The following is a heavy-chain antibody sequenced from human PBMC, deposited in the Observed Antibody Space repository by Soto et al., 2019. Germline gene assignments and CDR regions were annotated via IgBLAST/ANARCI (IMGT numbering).Heavy chain of an antibody. J-gene: IGHJ5*02. D-gene: IGHD1-26*01. CDR1: GGSISSYY. Sequence: SETLSLTCTVSGGSISSYYGSWIRQPPGKGLEWIGYIYYSGSTNYNPSLKSRVTISVDTSKNQFSLKLSSVTAADTAVYYCARTIVGGHLDWFAPWGQGTLVTVSS. V-gene: IGHV4-59*01. CDR2: IYYSGST. CDR3: ARTIVGGHLDWFAP.